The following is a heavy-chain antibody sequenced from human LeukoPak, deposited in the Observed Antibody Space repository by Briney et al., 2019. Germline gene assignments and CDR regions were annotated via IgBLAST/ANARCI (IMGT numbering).Heavy chain of an antibody. D-gene: IGHD6-6*01. Sequence: ASVKVSCKASGYTFTGYYMHWVRQAPGQGLEWMGWINPNSGGTNYAQKFQGRVTMTRDTSISTAYMELSRLRSDDTAVYYCAHSMNSSSFYFQHWGQGTLVTVSS. CDR3: AHSMNSSSFYFQH. J-gene: IGHJ1*01. V-gene: IGHV1-2*02. CDR1: GYTFTGYY. CDR2: INPNSGGT.